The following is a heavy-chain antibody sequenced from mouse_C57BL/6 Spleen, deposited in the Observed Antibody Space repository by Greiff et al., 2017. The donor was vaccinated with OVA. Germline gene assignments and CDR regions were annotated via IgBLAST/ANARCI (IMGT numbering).Heavy chain of an antibody. CDR2: INPSNGGT. V-gene: IGHV1-53*01. J-gene: IGHJ2*01. D-gene: IGHD1-1*01. Sequence: QVQLQQSGTELVKPGASVTLSCKASGYTFTSYWMHWVKQRPGQGLEWIGNINPSNGGTNYNEKFKSKATLTVAKSSSTAYMQLSSLTSEDSAVYYCARGYGSSWDYFDYWGQGTTLTVSS. CDR1: GYTFTSYW. CDR3: ARGYGSSWDYFDY.